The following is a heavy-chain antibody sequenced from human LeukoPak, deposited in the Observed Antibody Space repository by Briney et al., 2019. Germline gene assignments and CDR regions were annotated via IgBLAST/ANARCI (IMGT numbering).Heavy chain of an antibody. J-gene: IGHJ4*02. V-gene: IGHV1-2*06. D-gene: IGHD5-18*01. CDR1: GYTFTGYY. CDR3: ARKFGYGSEN. Sequence: ASVKVSCKASGYTFTGYYMHWVRQAPGQGLEWMGRINPNSGGTNYAQKFQGRVTITADESTSTAYMGLSSLRSEDTAVYYCARKFGYGSENWGQGTLVTVSS. CDR2: INPNSGGT.